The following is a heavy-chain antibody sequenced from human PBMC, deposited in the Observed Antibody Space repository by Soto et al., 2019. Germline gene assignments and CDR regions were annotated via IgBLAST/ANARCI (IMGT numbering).Heavy chain of an antibody. CDR3: ARERAYSSDWYLAFDI. V-gene: IGHV4-59*01. CDR1: GGSIGSYF. D-gene: IGHD6-19*01. CDR2: IYHIGTT. Sequence: QVQLQESGPGLVKPSETLSLTCSVSGGSIGSYFWSWIRQPPGKGLEWIGYIYHIGTTKFNPSLESRVTMSVDTSKNQSSLKLSSVTAADTAMYYCARERAYSSDWYLAFDIWGQGTMVTVSS. J-gene: IGHJ3*02.